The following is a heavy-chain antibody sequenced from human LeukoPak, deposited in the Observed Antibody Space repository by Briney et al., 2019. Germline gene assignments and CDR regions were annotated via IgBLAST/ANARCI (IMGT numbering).Heavy chain of an antibody. V-gene: IGHV3-7*01. CDR2: INDDGSEK. CDR1: GFTVSSNY. Sequence: GGSLRLSCAASGFTVSSNYMSWVRQAPGKGLEWVANINDDGSEKNYLESLKGRFTISRDNANNSVSLQMTALRAEDTAVYYCGRIFNIWGTFRNTWGQGTQVTVSS. J-gene: IGHJ4*02. CDR3: GRIFNIWGTFRNT. D-gene: IGHD3-16*02.